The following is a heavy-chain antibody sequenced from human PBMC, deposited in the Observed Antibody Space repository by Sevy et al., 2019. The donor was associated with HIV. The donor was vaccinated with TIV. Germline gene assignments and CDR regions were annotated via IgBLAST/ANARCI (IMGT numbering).Heavy chain of an antibody. CDR1: GFTFSSYA. CDR3: AKALLWFVEFADAFDI. V-gene: IGHV3-23*01. CDR2: ISGSGGST. J-gene: IGHJ3*02. D-gene: IGHD3-10*01. Sequence: GGSLRLSCAASGFTFSSYAMSWVRQAPGKGLEWVSAISGSGGSTYYADSVKGRFTISRDNSKNTLYLQMNSLRAEDTAVYYCAKALLWFVEFADAFDIWGQGTMVTVSS.